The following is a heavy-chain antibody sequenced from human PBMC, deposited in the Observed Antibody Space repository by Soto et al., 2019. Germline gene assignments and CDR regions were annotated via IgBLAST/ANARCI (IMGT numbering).Heavy chain of an antibody. D-gene: IGHD5-12*01. CDR3: ARESGGATATLDYYYFYMDV. J-gene: IGHJ6*03. Sequence: QVKLVQSGAEVRKPGASVTVSCRSSGDSFNDYYIHWVRQAPGQGFEWMGWINPNGGVTKYAQKFQGWGSMTRDTAIRTVYMQLSRLRSDDTAVYYCARESGGATATLDYYYFYMDVWGTGTTVTVSS. V-gene: IGHV1-2*04. CDR1: GDSFNDYY. CDR2: INPNGGVT.